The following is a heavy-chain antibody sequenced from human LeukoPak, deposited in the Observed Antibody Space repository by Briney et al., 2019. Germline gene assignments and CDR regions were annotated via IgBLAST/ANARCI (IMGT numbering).Heavy chain of an antibody. J-gene: IGHJ4*02. CDR3: ATDSSPDF. D-gene: IGHD3-22*01. V-gene: IGHV3-53*05. Sequence: GGSLRLSCAVSGFTVSDNYMSWVRQAPGKGLEWVSLIYSGDTTLYADSVKGRFTISRDNSKNTLYLQMNSLRADDTAVYYCATDSSPDFWGQGTLVTVSS. CDR1: GFTVSDNY. CDR2: IYSGDTT.